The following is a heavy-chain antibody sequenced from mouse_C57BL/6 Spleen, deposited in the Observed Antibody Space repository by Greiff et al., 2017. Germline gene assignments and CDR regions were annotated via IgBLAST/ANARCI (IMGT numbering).Heavy chain of an antibody. D-gene: IGHD2-3*01. CDR3: ARWLLLYAMDY. CDR2: ISSGSSTI. CDR1: GFTFSDYG. Sequence: EVHLVESGGGLVKPGGSLKLSCAASGFTFSDYGMHWVRQAPETGLEWVAYISSGSSTIYYADTVKGRFTISRDNAKNTLFLQMTSLRSEDTAMYYCARWLLLYAMDYWGQGTSVTVSS. J-gene: IGHJ4*01. V-gene: IGHV5-17*01.